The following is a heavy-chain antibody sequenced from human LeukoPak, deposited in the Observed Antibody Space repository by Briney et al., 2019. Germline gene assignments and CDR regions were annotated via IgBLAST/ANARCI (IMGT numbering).Heavy chain of an antibody. CDR1: GYTFTSYA. Sequence: VASVKVSCKASGYTFTSYAMNWVRQAPGQGLEWMGWINTNTGNPTYAQGFTGRFVFSLDTSVSTAYLQISSLKAEDTAVYYCARSFLPDSSGYEIDLFDYWGQGTLVTVSS. D-gene: IGHD3-22*01. CDR3: ARSFLPDSSGYEIDLFDY. V-gene: IGHV7-4-1*02. J-gene: IGHJ4*02. CDR2: INTNTGNP.